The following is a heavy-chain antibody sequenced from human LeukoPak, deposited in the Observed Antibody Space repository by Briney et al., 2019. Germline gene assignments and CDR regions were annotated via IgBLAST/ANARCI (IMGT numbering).Heavy chain of an antibody. Sequence: PSETLSLTCAVYGGSFSGYYWSWIRQPPGKGLEWIGEINHSGSTNYNPSLKSRVTISVDTYKNQFSLKLSSVTAADTAVYYCARTEERDGAFDILGQGTMVTVSS. V-gene: IGHV4-34*01. CDR3: ARTEERDGAFDI. CDR1: GGSFSGYY. CDR2: INHSGST. D-gene: IGHD1-1*01. J-gene: IGHJ3*02.